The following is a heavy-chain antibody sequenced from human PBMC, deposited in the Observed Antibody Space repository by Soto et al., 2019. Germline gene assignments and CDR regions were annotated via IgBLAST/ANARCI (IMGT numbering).Heavy chain of an antibody. CDR3: ERGYDVTWPTSNY. J-gene: IGHJ4*02. D-gene: IGHD3-16*01. V-gene: IGHV4-34*01. Sequence: QVQLQQWGAGLLKPSETLSLTCGVSGGSFSGYFWNWIRQPPGKGLEWIGEITHTGGTNYNPSLQGRVTISLDTSKNKFSLYLNSVTAADTAMYYCERGYDVTWPTSNYWGQGSLVTVSS. CDR1: GGSFSGYF. CDR2: ITHTGGT.